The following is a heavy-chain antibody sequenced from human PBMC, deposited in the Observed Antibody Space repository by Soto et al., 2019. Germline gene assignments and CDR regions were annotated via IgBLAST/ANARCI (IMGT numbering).Heavy chain of an antibody. CDR2: MSHSGGT. CDR1: GGFVTSGSYY. V-gene: IGHV4-34*01. CDR3: ARVERGTATTVVDAFDI. D-gene: IGHD1-1*01. J-gene: IGHJ3*02. Sequence: QVQLQRGGAGLLKPSETLSLTCAVYGGFVTSGSYYWSWFRQPPGRGLEWIGEMSHSGGTHFNPSLKSRVTISVDTSKNQFTLKMSSVTAADTALYYCARVERGTATTVVDAFDIWGPGTMVTVSS.